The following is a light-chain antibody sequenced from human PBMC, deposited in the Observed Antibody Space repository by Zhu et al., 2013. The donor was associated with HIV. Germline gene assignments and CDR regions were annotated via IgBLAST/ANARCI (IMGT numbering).Light chain of an antibody. J-gene: IGKJ1*01. Sequence: EIVLTQSPGTLSLSPGERATLSCRATRSVTTNLVWYQQKPGQAPRLLIYGASSRATGIPDRFSGSESGTDFTLTISRLEPEDFAVYYCHQYGFSPRTFGQGTKVEFK. CDR3: HQYGFSPRT. CDR2: GAS. CDR1: RSVTTN. V-gene: IGKV3-20*01.